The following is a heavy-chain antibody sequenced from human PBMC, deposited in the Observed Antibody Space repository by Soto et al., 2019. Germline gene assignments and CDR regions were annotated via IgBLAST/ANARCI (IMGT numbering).Heavy chain of an antibody. J-gene: IGHJ4*02. CDR3: ARASASSKLRGVVIN. Sequence: QVQLQESGPGLVKPSGTLSLTCALSGASIITDNWWSWVRQPPGKEMEWIGEIYHSGNTNFNPSVKSRVTISVDPSKNQFSLTVSSVTAADTAIYYCARASASSKLRGVVINWGQGTLVTVSS. V-gene: IGHV4-4*02. D-gene: IGHD3-10*01. CDR1: GASIITDNW. CDR2: IYHSGNT.